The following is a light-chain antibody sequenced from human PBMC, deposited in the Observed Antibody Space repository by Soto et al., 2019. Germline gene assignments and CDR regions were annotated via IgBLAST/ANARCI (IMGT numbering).Light chain of an antibody. CDR2: AAS. CDR3: QQFINWPPMYT. V-gene: IGKV3-15*01. J-gene: IGKJ2*01. Sequence: EIVMTQSPATLSVSPGERATLSCWASQSVSSNLAWYQQKPGQAPRLLIYAASTRATGIPARFSGSGSGTEFTLTLSSLQSEDFAVDYCQQFINWPPMYTFGQGTKLEIK. CDR1: QSVSSN.